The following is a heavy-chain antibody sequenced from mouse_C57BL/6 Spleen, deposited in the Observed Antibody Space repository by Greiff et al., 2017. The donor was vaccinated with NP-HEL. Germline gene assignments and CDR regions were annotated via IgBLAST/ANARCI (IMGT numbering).Heavy chain of an antibody. Sequence: QVHVKQPGAELVRPGSSVKLSCKASGYTFTSYWMHWVKQRPIQGLEWIGNIDPSDSETHYNQKFKDKATLTVDKSSSTAYMQLSSLTSEDSAVYYCARGGYDYDEDYAMDYWGQGTSVTVSS. CDR3: ARGGYDYDEDYAMDY. CDR2: IDPSDSET. J-gene: IGHJ4*01. V-gene: IGHV1-52*01. CDR1: GYTFTSYW. D-gene: IGHD2-4*01.